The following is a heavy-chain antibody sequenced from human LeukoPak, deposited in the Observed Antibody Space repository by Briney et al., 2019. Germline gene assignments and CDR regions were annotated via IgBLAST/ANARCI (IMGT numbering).Heavy chain of an antibody. D-gene: IGHD3-22*01. CDR2: ISSSGGST. Sequence: GGSLRLSCAASGFTFTNYAMSWVRQAPGKGLEWVSAISSSGGSTYYADSVKGRFTISRDNSKNTLYLQMNSLRAEDTAVYYCAKLAGYYYDSSGYLGYWGQGTLVTVSS. CDR1: GFTFTNYA. V-gene: IGHV3-23*01. CDR3: AKLAGYYYDSSGYLGY. J-gene: IGHJ4*02.